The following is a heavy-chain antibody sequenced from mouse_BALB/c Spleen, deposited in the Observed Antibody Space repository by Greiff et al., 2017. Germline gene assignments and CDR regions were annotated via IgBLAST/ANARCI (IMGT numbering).Heavy chain of an antibody. D-gene: IGHD2-2*01. CDR3: ARECYGYGGRRDWYFDV. CDR2: IWAGGST. CDR1: GFSLTSYG. J-gene: IGHJ1*01. Sequence: QVQLKESGPGLVAPSQSLSITCTVSGFSLTSYGVHWVRQPPGKGLEWLGVIWAGGSTNYNSALMSRLSISKDNSKSQVFLKMNSLQTDDTAMYYCARECYGYGGRRDWYFDVWGAGTTVTVSS. V-gene: IGHV2-9*02.